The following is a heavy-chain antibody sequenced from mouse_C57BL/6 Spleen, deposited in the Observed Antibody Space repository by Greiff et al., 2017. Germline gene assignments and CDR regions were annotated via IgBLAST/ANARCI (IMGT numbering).Heavy chain of an antibody. CDR3: ARDIYYDYDN. CDR1: GFTFSDFY. Sequence: EVKLVESGGGLVQSGRSLRLSCATSGFTFSDFYMEWVRQAPGKGLEWIAASRNKANDYTTEYSASVKGRFIVSRDTSQSVLYLRMNALRAEDTAIYYCARDIYYDYDNWGQGTTLTVSS. CDR2: SRNKANDYTT. V-gene: IGHV7-1*01. D-gene: IGHD2-4*01. J-gene: IGHJ2*01.